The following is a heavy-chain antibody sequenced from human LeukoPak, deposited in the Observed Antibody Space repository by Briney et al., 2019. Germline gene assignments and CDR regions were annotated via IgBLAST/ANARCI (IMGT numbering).Heavy chain of an antibody. Sequence: SETLSLTCTVSGGSISGSSYYWGWIRQPPGKGLEWIGSIYYSGSTYYNPSLKSRVTISVDTSKNQFSLKLSSVTAADTAVYYCARGSYRYFDYWGQGTLVTVSS. CDR3: ARGSYRYFDY. CDR2: IYYSGST. D-gene: IGHD3-16*02. V-gene: IGHV4-39*01. CDR1: GGSISGSSYY. J-gene: IGHJ4*02.